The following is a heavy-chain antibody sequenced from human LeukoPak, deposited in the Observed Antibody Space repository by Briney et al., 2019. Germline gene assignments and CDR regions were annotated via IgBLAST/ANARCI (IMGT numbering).Heavy chain of an antibody. CDR3: AKGAVPAALYYYYYYMDV. Sequence: PGGSLRLSCAASGFTFSSYNMNWVRQAPGKGLEWVSAISGSGGSTYYADSVKGRFTISRDNSKNTLYLQMNSLRAEDTAVYYCAKGAVPAALYYYYYYMDVWGKGTTVTVSS. J-gene: IGHJ6*03. D-gene: IGHD2-2*01. CDR1: GFTFSSYN. CDR2: ISGSGGST. V-gene: IGHV3-23*01.